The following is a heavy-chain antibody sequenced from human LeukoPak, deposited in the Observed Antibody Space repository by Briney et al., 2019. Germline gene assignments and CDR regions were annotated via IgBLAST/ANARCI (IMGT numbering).Heavy chain of an antibody. J-gene: IGHJ4*02. V-gene: IGHV1-2*02. CDR2: INPNSGGT. D-gene: IGHD3-3*01. CDR1: GYTFTGYY. Sequence: GASVKVSCKASGYTFTGYYMHWVRQAPGQGLEWLGWINPNSGGTNYAQKFQGRVTMARDTSISTAYLELSRLRSDDTAVYYCARGPGFWSGYYNYFDYWGRGTLVTVSS. CDR3: ARGPGFWSGYYNYFDY.